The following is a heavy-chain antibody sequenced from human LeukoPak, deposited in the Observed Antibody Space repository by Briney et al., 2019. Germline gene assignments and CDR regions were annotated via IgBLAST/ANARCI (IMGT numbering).Heavy chain of an antibody. Sequence: GGSLRLSCAASGFTFSSYGMHWVRQAPGKGLEWVAVIWYDGSNKYYADSVKGRFTISRDNSKNTLYLQMNSLRAEDTAVYYCARWWVAGDFGYWGQGTLVTVSS. CDR1: GFTFSSYG. J-gene: IGHJ4*02. V-gene: IGHV3-33*01. D-gene: IGHD2-15*01. CDR3: ARWWVAGDFGY. CDR2: IWYDGSNK.